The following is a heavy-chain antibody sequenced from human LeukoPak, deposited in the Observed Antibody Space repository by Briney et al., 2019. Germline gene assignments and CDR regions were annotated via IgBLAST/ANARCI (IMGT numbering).Heavy chain of an antibody. Sequence: GGSLRLSCAASGFTFSSYAMSWVRQAPGKGLEWVSTMTGSGGSTYYADSVKGRFTISRDNSKNTLYLQMNSLRAEDTAVYYCAKGRSSWSAFDYWGQGTLVTVSS. CDR3: AKGRSSWSAFDY. CDR2: MTGSGGST. CDR1: GFTFSSYA. D-gene: IGHD6-13*01. J-gene: IGHJ4*02. V-gene: IGHV3-23*01.